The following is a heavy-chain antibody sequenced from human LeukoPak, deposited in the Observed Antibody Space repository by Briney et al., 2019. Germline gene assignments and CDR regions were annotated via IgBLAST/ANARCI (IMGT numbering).Heavy chain of an antibody. V-gene: IGHV3-23*01. CDR3: GKGTPPPVY. CDR1: GFTFSAYA. J-gene: IGHJ4*02. D-gene: IGHD1-14*01. CDR2: ISVSGSQT. Sequence: GGSLRLSCVASGFTFSAYAVGWVRRAPGRGREWVSSISVSGSQTDYADSVKGRFTISRDNSKNTFYLQMNSLRAEDTAVYYCGKGTPPPVYWGPGTLVTVSS.